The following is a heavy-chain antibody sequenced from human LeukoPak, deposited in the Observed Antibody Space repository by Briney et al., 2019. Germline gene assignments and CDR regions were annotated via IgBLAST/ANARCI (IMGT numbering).Heavy chain of an antibody. Sequence: SETLSLTCTVSGGSISSYYWSWIRQPPGKGLEWIGYIYYSGSTNYNPSLKSRVTISVDTSKNQFSLKLSSVTAADTAVYYCARGGARRWEQLYWFDPWGQGTLVTVSS. CDR3: ARGGARRWEQLYWFDP. V-gene: IGHV4-59*01. CDR2: IYYSGST. CDR1: GGSISSYY. J-gene: IGHJ5*02. D-gene: IGHD1-26*01.